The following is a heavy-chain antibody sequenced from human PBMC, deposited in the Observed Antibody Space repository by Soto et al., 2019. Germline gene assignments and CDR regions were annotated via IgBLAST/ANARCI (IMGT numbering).Heavy chain of an antibody. CDR1: GFTFTSSA. J-gene: IGHJ4*02. Sequence: SVKVSCKASGFTFTSSAVQWVRQARGQRLEWIGWIVVGSGNTNYAQKFQERVTITRNMSTSTAYMELSSLRSEDTAVYSCAASGDSSGGDIPGTGYWGQGTLVTVSS. CDR2: IVVGSGNT. D-gene: IGHD6-19*01. CDR3: AASGDSSGGDIPGTGY. V-gene: IGHV1-58*01.